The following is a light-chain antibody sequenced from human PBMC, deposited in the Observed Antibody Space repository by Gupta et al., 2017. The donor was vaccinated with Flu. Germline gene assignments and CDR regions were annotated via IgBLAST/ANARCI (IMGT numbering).Light chain of an antibody. CDR3: GTWDSGLWV. J-gene: IGLJ3*02. CDR2: EHD. V-gene: IGLV1-51*02. Sequence: QSVLTPPPSVSAAPGQKVTISCSGSRSNIGKNYVSWYQQLPGTAPKLLVYEHDRRPSGSPDRFSGSKSGTSATLGITGLQTGDEGDYYCGTWDSGLWVFGGGTKLTVL. CDR1: RSNIGKNY.